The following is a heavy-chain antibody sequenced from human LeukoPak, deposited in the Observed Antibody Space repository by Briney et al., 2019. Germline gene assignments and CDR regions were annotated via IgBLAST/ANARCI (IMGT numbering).Heavy chain of an antibody. CDR3: ARGHYDILTGRADAFDI. V-gene: IGHV1-69*05. CDR1: GGAFSSYA. D-gene: IGHD3-9*01. J-gene: IGHJ3*02. CDR2: VLTIFGAA. Sequence: SVKVSCTASGGAFSSYAISWVRQAPGQGLGWMGGVLTIFGAANYAQKFQGRVTVTTDESMSTAYRKLSSLRSEDTAVYYCARGHYDILTGRADAFDIWGQGTMVTVSS.